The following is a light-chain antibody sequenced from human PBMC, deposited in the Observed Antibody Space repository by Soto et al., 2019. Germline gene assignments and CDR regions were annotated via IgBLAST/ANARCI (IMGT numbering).Light chain of an antibody. Sequence: DIQMTQSTSSLSASVGDRVTITCRASQGVSNYLAWYQQKPGKVPKVLIYTASTLQSGVPSRFSGSGSGTDFTLTISSLQPEDVATYYCQKYKSAPFTFGRGTKVDLK. J-gene: IGKJ3*01. V-gene: IGKV1-27*01. CDR1: QGVSNY. CDR2: TAS. CDR3: QKYKSAPFT.